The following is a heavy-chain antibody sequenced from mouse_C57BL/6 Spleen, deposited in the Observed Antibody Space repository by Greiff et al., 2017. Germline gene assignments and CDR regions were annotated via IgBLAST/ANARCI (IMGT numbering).Heavy chain of an antibody. J-gene: IGHJ2*01. CDR3: ARDGSSLYYFDY. Sequence: EVKLMESGGGLVKPGGSLKLSCAASGFTFSDYGMHWVRQAPEKGLEWVAYISSGSSTIYYADTVKGRFTISRDNAKNSLFMQLTRLRSEDTAMYYCARDGSSLYYFDYWGQGTTLTVAS. CDR1: GFTFSDYG. V-gene: IGHV5-17*01. CDR2: ISSGSSTI. D-gene: IGHD1-1*01.